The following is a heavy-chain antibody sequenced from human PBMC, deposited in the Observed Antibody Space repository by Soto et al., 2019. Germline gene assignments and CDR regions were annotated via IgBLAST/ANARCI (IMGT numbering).Heavy chain of an antibody. Sequence: NPSETLSLTCAVSGGSVSSSNWWSWVRQPPGKGLEWIGEIYHSGSTNYNPSLKSRVTISVDKSKNQFSLKLSSVTAADTAVYYCARAWDIVVVPAAIGSWFDPWGQGTLVTVSS. CDR3: ARAWDIVVVPAAIGSWFDP. V-gene: IGHV4-4*02. J-gene: IGHJ5*02. D-gene: IGHD2-2*01. CDR1: GGSVSSSNW. CDR2: IYHSGST.